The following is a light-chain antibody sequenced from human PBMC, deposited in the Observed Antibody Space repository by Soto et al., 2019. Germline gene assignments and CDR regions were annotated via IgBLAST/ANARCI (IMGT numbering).Light chain of an antibody. V-gene: IGKV3-20*01. CDR3: QQYGSSPWT. J-gene: IGKJ1*01. Sequence: ETVLTQSPGTLSLSPGERATLSCRASQSVSSNYLAWYQQKPGQAPRPLIYGASSRATGIPDRFSGSGAGTDLTLTISRLEPEDFAVYYCQQYGSSPWTFGQGTKVEIK. CDR2: GAS. CDR1: QSVSSNY.